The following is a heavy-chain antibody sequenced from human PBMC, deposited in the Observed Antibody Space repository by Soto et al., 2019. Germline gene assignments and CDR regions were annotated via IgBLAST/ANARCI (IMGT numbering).Heavy chain of an antibody. CDR1: GFTFSDYY. D-gene: IGHD3-10*02. J-gene: IGHJ4*02. V-gene: IGHV3-11*06. Sequence: GGSLRLSCEGSGFTFSDYYMSWIRQAPGRGLEWISYSSNSGTFTRYSDSVKGRFSISRDNTKNFLYLQMNSLRAEDTAVYYCARSGDNYNVLDYWGQGTQVTVYS. CDR3: ARSGDNYNVLDY. CDR2: SSNSGTFT.